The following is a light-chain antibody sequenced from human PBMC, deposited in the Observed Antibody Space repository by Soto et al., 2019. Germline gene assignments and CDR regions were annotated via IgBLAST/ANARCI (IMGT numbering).Light chain of an antibody. CDR3: SSYAPPTALL. J-gene: IGLJ2*01. CDR1: SSDVGAYNY. Sequence: QSVLTQPASVSGSLGQSIAISCSGTSSDVGAYNYVSWYQQHPDKAPKLLIYEVSNRPSGVSDRFSGSKSGNTASLTISGLQAEDEADYYCSSYAPPTALLFGGGTQLTVL. CDR2: EVS. V-gene: IGLV2-14*01.